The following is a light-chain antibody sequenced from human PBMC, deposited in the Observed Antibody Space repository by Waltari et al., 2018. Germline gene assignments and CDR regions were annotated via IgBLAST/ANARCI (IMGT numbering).Light chain of an antibody. V-gene: IGKV3-20*01. J-gene: IGKJ1*01. Sequence: EIVLTQSPVTLSLFQGERATLSCRASQSVGRSLAWYQQKPGQPPRPLIYNASNRASGLPDRCSGSGSGADFSLTISRLEAEDFAVYYCQMYVRLPVTFGQGTKVEVK. CDR1: QSVGRS. CDR3: QMYVRLPVT. CDR2: NAS.